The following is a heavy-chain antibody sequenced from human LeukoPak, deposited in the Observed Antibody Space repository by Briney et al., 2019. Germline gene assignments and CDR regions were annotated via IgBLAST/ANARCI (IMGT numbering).Heavy chain of an antibody. Sequence: PGGSLRLSCAASGFTFDDYAMHWVRQAPGKGLEWVSGISWNSGSIGYADSVKGRFTISRDNAKNSLYLQMNSLRAEDTALYYCAKDRRIAVASPQGFDYWGQGTLVTVSS. CDR2: ISWNSGSI. CDR1: GFTFDDYA. D-gene: IGHD6-19*01. V-gene: IGHV3-9*01. J-gene: IGHJ4*02. CDR3: AKDRRIAVASPQGFDY.